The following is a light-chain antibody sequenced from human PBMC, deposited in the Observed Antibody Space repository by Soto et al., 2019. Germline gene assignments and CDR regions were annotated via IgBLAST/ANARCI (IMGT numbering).Light chain of an antibody. CDR3: QQFSSYPLT. V-gene: IGKV3-20*01. CDR1: QTVRNNY. J-gene: IGKJ4*01. Sequence: EFVLTQSPGTLSLSPGERATLSCRASQTVRNNYLAWYQQKPGQAPRLLIYDASSRATGIPDRFSGGGSVTDFTLTISRLEPEDFAVYYCQQFSSYPLTFGGGTKVDI. CDR2: DAS.